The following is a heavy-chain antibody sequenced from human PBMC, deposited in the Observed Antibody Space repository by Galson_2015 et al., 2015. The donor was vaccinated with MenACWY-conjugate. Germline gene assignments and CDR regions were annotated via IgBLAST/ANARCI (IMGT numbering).Heavy chain of an antibody. V-gene: IGHV3-30*18. J-gene: IGHJ1*01. CDR1: GFSFSSYG. CDR2: ISNDGSNK. Sequence: SLRLSCAASGFSFSSYGIHWVRQAPGKGLEWVSSISNDGSNKYYADSVKGRFTISRDNSKSTLYLQMNSLRAEDTAVYYCAKDYCGGAGCFHPHWGQGTLVTVSS. D-gene: IGHD2-21*01. CDR3: AKDYCGGAGCFHPH.